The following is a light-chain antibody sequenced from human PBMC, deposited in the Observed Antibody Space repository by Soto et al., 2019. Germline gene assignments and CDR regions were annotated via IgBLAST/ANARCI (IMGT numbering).Light chain of an antibody. CDR1: SSDVGGYNY. J-gene: IGLJ2*01. Sequence: QSALTQPASVSGSPGQSITISCTGTSSDVGGYNYVSWYQQHPGKAPKLMIYGVSNRPSGVSNRFSGSKSGNTASLTISGLQAEDEADYYCSSYTSSRTEGVFGGGTKLTVL. CDR3: SSYTSSRTEGV. CDR2: GVS. V-gene: IGLV2-14*01.